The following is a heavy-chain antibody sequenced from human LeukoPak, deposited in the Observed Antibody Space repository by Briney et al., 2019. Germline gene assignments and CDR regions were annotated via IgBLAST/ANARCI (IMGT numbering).Heavy chain of an antibody. Sequence: SETLSLTCTVSGGSINSYYWSWIRQPPGKGLEWIGYIYYSGSTNYNPSLKSRVTISVDTSKNQFSLKLSSVTAADTAVYYCARGYDFWSGYYSSYGMDVWGQGTTVTVSS. CDR2: IYYSGST. V-gene: IGHV4-59*01. CDR3: ARGYDFWSGYYSSYGMDV. D-gene: IGHD3-3*01. CDR1: GGSINSYY. J-gene: IGHJ6*02.